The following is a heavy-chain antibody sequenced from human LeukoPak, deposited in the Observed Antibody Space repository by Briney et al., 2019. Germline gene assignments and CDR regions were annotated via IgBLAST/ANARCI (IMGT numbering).Heavy chain of an antibody. CDR3: PRGVYSLDY. Sequence: GGSLRLSCAASGFSFSDYWMTWVRQAPGKGLEWVANTKQDESEKYYVDSVKGRFTISRDNAKNSLYLQMNSLRAEDTAVYYGPRGVYSLDYWGKGTKVTASS. V-gene: IGHV3-7*05. CDR1: GFSFSDYW. D-gene: IGHD2-8*01. CDR2: TKQDESEK. J-gene: IGHJ4*02.